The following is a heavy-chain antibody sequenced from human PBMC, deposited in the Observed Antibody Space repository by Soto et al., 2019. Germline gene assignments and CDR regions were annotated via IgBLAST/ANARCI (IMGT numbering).Heavy chain of an antibody. CDR3: ALVGAHCFSFNY. CDR1: GHTFSRYD. D-gene: IGHD3-10*01. J-gene: IGHJ4*02. V-gene: IGHV1-46*03. CDR2: IDPSGGVR. Sequence: QVHLVQSGAEVRKPGASVKISCKASGHTFSRYDMHWVRQAPGQGLEWMGIIDPSGGVRTNAQRFQGGLFLTSDPSSRTLFWELGALTSDDTAVYSCALVGAHCFSFNYGGQGPLAPVSP.